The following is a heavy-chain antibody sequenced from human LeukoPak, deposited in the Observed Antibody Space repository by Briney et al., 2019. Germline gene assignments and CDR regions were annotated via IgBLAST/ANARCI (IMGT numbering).Heavy chain of an antibody. Sequence: PSQTLSLTCTVSGGSISSGDYYWSWIRQPPGKGLEWIGYIYYSGSTYYNPSLKSRVTISVDTSKNQFSLKLSSVTAVDTAVYYCARGRVLLWLGELLGDWFDPWGQGTLVTVSS. CDR3: ARGRVLLWLGELLGDWFDP. D-gene: IGHD3-10*01. CDR1: GGSISSGDYY. V-gene: IGHV4-30-4*01. CDR2: IYYSGST. J-gene: IGHJ5*02.